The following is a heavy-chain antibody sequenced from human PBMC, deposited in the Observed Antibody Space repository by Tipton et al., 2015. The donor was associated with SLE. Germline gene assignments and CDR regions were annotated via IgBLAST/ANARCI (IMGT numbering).Heavy chain of an antibody. J-gene: IGHJ3*02. CDR3: ARLEWELLHAFDI. V-gene: IGHV4-39*01. D-gene: IGHD1-26*01. CDR1: GGSISSSSYY. Sequence: LSCTVSGGSISSSSYYWGWIRQPPGKGLEWMGSIYYSGSTYYNPSLKSRITISVDTSKNQFSLKLSSVTAADTALYYCARLEWELLHAFDIWGQGTMVTVSS. CDR2: IYYSGST.